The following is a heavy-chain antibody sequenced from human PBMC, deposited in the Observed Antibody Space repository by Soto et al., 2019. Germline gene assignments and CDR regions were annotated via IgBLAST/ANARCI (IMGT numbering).Heavy chain of an antibody. CDR3: ARVDLEQWYFDY. CDR2: INAGNGNT. Sequence: GASVKVSCKASGYTFTSYAMHWVRQAPGQRLEWMGWINAGNGNTKYSQKFQGRVTITRDTSASTAYMELSSLRSEDTAVYYCARVDLEQWYFDYWGQGTLVTVSS. J-gene: IGHJ4*02. D-gene: IGHD6-19*01. V-gene: IGHV1-3*01. CDR1: GYTFTSYA.